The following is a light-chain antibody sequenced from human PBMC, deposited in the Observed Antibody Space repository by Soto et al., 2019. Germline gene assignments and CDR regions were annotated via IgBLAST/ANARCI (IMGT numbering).Light chain of an antibody. CDR2: RAS. Sequence: EMVMTQSPATPSVSPGERATLSCRASRTISRNLAWYQQKPDQAPRHLIYRASTRSTGTPVTFSGSGSGTEFNLTINSRKSEDFAVYYYQRHNNWDVVTFGGGTRVEIK. V-gene: IGKV3-15*01. J-gene: IGKJ4*01. CDR1: RTISRN. CDR3: QRHNNWDVVT.